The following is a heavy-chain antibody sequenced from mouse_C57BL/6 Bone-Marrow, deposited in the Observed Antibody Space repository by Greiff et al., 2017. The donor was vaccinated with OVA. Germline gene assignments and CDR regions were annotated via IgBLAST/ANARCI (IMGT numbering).Heavy chain of an antibody. CDR1: GFNIKDDY. CDR3: TTSSNKGFAY. J-gene: IGHJ3*01. V-gene: IGHV14-4*01. D-gene: IGHD2-5*01. Sequence: VHVKQSGAELVRPGASVKLSCTASGFNIKDDYMHWVKQRPEQGLEWIGWIDPENGDTEYASKFQGKATITADTSSNTAYLQLSSLTSEDTAVYYCTTSSNKGFAYWGQGTLVTVSA. CDR2: IDPENGDT.